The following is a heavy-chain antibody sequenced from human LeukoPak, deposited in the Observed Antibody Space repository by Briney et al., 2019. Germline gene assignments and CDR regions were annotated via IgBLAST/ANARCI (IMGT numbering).Heavy chain of an antibody. V-gene: IGHV4-59*01. Sequence: SETLSLTCTVSGGSISSYYWSWIRQPPGKGLEWIGYIYYSGSTNYNPSLKSRVTISVDTSKNQFSLKLSSVTAADAAVYYCARERAAAASKWFDPWGQGTLVTVSS. J-gene: IGHJ5*02. CDR2: IYYSGST. D-gene: IGHD6-13*01. CDR1: GGSISSYY. CDR3: ARERAAAASKWFDP.